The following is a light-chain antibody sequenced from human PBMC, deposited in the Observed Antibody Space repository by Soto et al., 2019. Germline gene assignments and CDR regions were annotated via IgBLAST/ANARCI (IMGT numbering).Light chain of an antibody. J-gene: IGKJ1*01. Sequence: DIQMTQSPSTLSASEGDRVTISCRASQSVSIWLAWYQQKPGRAPKLLIYMSSILESGVPSRFSGSGSGTEFTLTISSLQPDDFATYYCQQFNTSPWTFGQGTKVDIK. V-gene: IGKV1-5*03. CDR3: QQFNTSPWT. CDR1: QSVSIW. CDR2: MSS.